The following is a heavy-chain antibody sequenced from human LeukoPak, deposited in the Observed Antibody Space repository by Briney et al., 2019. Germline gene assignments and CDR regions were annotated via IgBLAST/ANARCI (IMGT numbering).Heavy chain of an antibody. CDR2: IWYDGSNQ. V-gene: IGHV3-33*03. J-gene: IGHJ3*02. CDR3: AEDGHGESYYFDAFDI. Sequence: GKPLRLSCAASGLTFSSYGMHWVRQAPGRGLEWLGIIWYDGSNQYYGDSVKGRFTISRDNSKNTLYLQMNSLRAEDTAVYYCAEDGHGESYYFDAFDIWGQGTMVTVSS. D-gene: IGHD1-26*01. CDR1: GLTFSSYG.